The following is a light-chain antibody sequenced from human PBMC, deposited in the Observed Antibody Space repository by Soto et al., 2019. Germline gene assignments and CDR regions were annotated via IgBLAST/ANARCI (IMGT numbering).Light chain of an antibody. CDR3: QQSYSTPQT. J-gene: IGKJ1*01. CDR1: QSISSY. Sequence: DIQMSQSPSSLSASVGDRVTITCRASQSISSYLNWYQQKPGKAPKLLIYAASSLQSGVPSRFSGSGSGTDFTITISSLQSEDFATYYCQQSYSTPQTFGQGTKVEIK. CDR2: AAS. V-gene: IGKV1-39*01.